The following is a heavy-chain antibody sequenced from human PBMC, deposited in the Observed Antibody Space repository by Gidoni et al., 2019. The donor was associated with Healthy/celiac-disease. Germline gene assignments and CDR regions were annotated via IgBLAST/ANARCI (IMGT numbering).Heavy chain of an antibody. CDR1: GSTFSSYW. Sequence: EVQRVESGGGVVQPGGARRRSCAASGSTFSSYWMGWVRQAPGKGLEWVANILQVGSEHSFVDSVQCRFTLSRDNAKTSLYLHINSLRSEVTAVYYCRFGYLTIDSFDIWGQGTLVTVSS. J-gene: IGHJ3*02. V-gene: IGHV3-7*03. D-gene: IGHD3-16*01. CDR3: RFGYLTIDSFDI. CDR2: ILQVGSEH.